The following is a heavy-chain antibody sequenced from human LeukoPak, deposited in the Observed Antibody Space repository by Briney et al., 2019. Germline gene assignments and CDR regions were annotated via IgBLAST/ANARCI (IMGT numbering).Heavy chain of an antibody. Sequence: ASVKASCKASGYTFTGYYLHWVRQAPGQGLEWMGRINPSSGDTNHAQKFQDRVTLTRDTSISTVYMELTGLRSNDTAVYYCAREGLGGSSGYWGQGTLVTVSS. J-gene: IGHJ4*02. CDR1: GYTFTGYY. CDR3: AREGLGGSSGY. V-gene: IGHV1-2*06. D-gene: IGHD3-22*01. CDR2: INPSSGDT.